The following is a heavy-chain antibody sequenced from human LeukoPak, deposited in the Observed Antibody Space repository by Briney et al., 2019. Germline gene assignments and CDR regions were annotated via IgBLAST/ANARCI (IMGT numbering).Heavy chain of an antibody. J-gene: IGHJ3*02. CDR2: INQDGTEK. CDR1: GFTFSNAW. Sequence: GGSLRLSCAASGFTFSNAWMSWVRQAPEKGLEWVARINQDGTEKYSVDSVKGRFTISRDNAKNSLYLQINNVKAEDTAVYYCARTSVNSLWDDAFDIWGQGTMVTVSS. CDR3: ARTSVNSLWDDAFDI. V-gene: IGHV3-7*05. D-gene: IGHD4-17*01.